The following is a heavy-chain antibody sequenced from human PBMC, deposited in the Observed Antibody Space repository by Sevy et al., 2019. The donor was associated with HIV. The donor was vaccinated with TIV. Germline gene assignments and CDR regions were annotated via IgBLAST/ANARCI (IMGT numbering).Heavy chain of an antibody. Sequence: GGSLRLSCAASGFTFSSYAMSWVRQAPGKGLEWVSAISGSGGSTYYADSVKGRFTISRDNSKNTLYLQMNSLRAEDTAVYYCAKDHYHSSGYYYDDAFDIWGQGTMVTVSS. J-gene: IGHJ3*02. CDR1: GFTFSSYA. D-gene: IGHD3-22*01. V-gene: IGHV3-23*01. CDR3: AKDHYHSSGYYYDDAFDI. CDR2: ISGSGGST.